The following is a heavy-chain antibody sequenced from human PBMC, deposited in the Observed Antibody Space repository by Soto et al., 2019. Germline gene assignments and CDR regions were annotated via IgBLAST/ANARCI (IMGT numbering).Heavy chain of an antibody. D-gene: IGHD2-21*01. J-gene: IGHJ1*01. CDR3: ARDTWRSIDS. CDR2: FSYSVTT. Sequence: PSRTLALTCSVSGDSVSRRNYQWSWIRQPPGKGLEWIGYFSYSVTTNYNPSLKSRVTLSVDTSKNQFSLRLSSVTAADTAVYYCARDTWRSIDSRAQDALVPVSS. CDR1: GDSVSRRNYQ. V-gene: IGHV4-61*01.